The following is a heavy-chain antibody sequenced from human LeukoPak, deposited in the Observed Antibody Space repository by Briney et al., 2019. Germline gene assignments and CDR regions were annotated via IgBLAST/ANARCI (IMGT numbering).Heavy chain of an antibody. V-gene: IGHV1-69*04. CDR3: ARVPQGSSWPYYFDY. J-gene: IGHJ4*02. Sequence: SVKVSCKGSGGTFSTYAISWVRQAPGQGREGVGRIVPILGTANYAQNFQGRVTITADRSTTTAYMELSSLRSEDTAVYYCARVPQGSSWPYYFDYWGQGTLVTVSS. D-gene: IGHD6-13*01. CDR1: GGTFSTYA. CDR2: IVPILGTA.